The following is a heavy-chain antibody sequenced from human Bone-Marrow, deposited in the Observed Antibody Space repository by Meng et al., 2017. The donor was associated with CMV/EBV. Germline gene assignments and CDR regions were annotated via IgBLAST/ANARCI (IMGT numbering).Heavy chain of an antibody. CDR3: ARPYNSVDFWNGYSYYLDY. CDR2: ISYDGSNK. D-gene: IGHD3-3*01. V-gene: IGHV3-30-3*01. J-gene: IGHJ4*02. CDR1: GFTFSSYA. Sequence: GGSLRLSCAASGFTFSSYAMHWVRQAPGKGLEWVAVISYDGSNKYYADSVKGRFTISRDNSKNTLYLQMNSLRAEDTAVYYCARPYNSVDFWNGYSYYLDYWGQGGLVTVSS.